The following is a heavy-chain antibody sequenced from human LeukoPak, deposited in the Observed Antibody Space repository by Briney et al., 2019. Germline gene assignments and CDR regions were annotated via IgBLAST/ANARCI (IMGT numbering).Heavy chain of an antibody. CDR1: GFTFRGYD. CDR2: IRFDGSNK. Sequence: GGSLRLSCAASGFTFRGYDMHWVRQAPGTGLEWVAFIRFDGSNKYYADSVKGRFTISRDNSKNTLYLQMNSLRAEDTAVYYCAKVGGIAVATYYYMDVWGKGTTVTVSS. V-gene: IGHV3-30*02. D-gene: IGHD6-19*01. J-gene: IGHJ6*03. CDR3: AKVGGIAVATYYYMDV.